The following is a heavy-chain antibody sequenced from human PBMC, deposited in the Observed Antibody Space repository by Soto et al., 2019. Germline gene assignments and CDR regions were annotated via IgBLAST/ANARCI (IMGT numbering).Heavy chain of an antibody. Sequence: QLQLQESGSGLVKPSQTLSLTCAVSGGSISSGGYSWSWIRQPPGKGLEWIGHIYHSGRTYYNPSLKSRLXXSXDXXKNQFSLKLSSVTAADTAVYYCARGERLRLNWFDPWGQGTLVTVSS. J-gene: IGHJ5*02. D-gene: IGHD3-16*01. CDR3: ARGERLRLNWFDP. V-gene: IGHV4-30-2*01. CDR2: IYHSGRT. CDR1: GGSISSGGYS.